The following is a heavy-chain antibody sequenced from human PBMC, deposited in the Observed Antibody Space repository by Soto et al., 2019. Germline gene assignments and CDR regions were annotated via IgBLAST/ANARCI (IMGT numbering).Heavy chain of an antibody. J-gene: IGHJ4*02. Sequence: QVQLQESGPGLVKPSETLSLTCTVSGGSISSYYWSWIRQSPGKGLEWLAYIFYSGSTNYNPPLRSRVTISVDTSKNQFSLRLSSVTAADTAVYYCARARHYDSNGYYPFDYWGQGILVTFPS. D-gene: IGHD3-22*01. CDR1: GGSISSYY. V-gene: IGHV4-59*01. CDR3: ARARHYDSNGYYPFDY. CDR2: IFYSGST.